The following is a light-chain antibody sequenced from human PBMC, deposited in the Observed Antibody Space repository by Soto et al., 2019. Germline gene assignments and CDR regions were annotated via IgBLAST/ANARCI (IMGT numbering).Light chain of an antibody. Sequence: QSVLTQPASVSGSPGQSITISCTGTISDVGSHNLVSWYQQHPGKAPKLIIYEVSERPSGVSSRFSGSKSGNTASLTVSGLQPDDEADYHCCSFAGSNPFPYVFGTGTKLTV. CDR1: ISDVGSHNL. CDR3: CSFAGSNPFPYV. V-gene: IGLV2-23*02. CDR2: EVS. J-gene: IGLJ1*01.